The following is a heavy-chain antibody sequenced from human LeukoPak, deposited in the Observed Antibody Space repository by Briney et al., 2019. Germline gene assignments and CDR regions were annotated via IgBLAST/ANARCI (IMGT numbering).Heavy chain of an antibody. V-gene: IGHV3-9*01. CDR1: GFTFDDYA. CDR2: ISWNSGSI. D-gene: IGHD2-2*02. Sequence: GGSLRLSCAASGFTFDDYAMHWVRQAPGKGLEWVSGISWNSGSIGYADSVKGRFTISRDNAKNSLYLQMNSLRAEDTAVYYCARDPSIVVVPATIGWFDPWGQGTLVTVSS. CDR3: ARDPSIVVVPATIGWFDP. J-gene: IGHJ5*02.